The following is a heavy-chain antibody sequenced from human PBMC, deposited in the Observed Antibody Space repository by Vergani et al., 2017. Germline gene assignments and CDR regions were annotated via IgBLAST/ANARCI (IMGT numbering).Heavy chain of an antibody. V-gene: IGHV3-9*01. CDR1: GFIFDDYA. D-gene: IGHD4-17*01. CDR2: ISWNSGSF. J-gene: IGHJ3*02. Sequence: EVQLVESGGGLVQPGRSLRLSCVASGFIFDDYAMHWVRQAPGKGLEWVSGISWNSGSFGYADSVKGRFTISRDNAKNSLYLQMNSLRAEDTAVYYCARAGGDYATTEIDIWGQGTMVTVSS. CDR3: ARAGGDYATTEIDI.